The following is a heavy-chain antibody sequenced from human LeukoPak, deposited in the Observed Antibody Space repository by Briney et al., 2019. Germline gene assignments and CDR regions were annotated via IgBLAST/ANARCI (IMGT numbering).Heavy chain of an antibody. CDR3: ARGVEAFDI. Sequence: XGSLXXXXAASGFTFDEYGMSWVRQAPGEGVEWVSGINWNGGSTEYAESVKGGFTISRDNAKNSLYLQMNSLRAEDTALYHCARGVEAFDIWGQGTMVTVSS. D-gene: IGHD5-24*01. CDR1: GFTFDEYG. J-gene: IGHJ3*02. V-gene: IGHV3-20*01. CDR2: INWNGGST.